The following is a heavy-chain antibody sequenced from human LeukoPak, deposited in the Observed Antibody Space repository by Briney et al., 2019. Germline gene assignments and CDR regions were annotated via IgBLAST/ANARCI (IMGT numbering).Heavy chain of an antibody. CDR1: GYTFTSYG. V-gene: IGHV1-18*01. Sequence: GASVKVSCKASGYTFTSYGISWVRQAPGQGLEWMGWVSAYNGNTNYAQKLQGRVTMTTDTSTSTAYMELRSLRSDDTAVYYCARDGPQWLGYRGGRDLYYFDYWGQGTLVTVSS. D-gene: IGHD6-19*01. CDR3: ARDGPQWLGYRGGRDLYYFDY. CDR2: VSAYNGNT. J-gene: IGHJ4*02.